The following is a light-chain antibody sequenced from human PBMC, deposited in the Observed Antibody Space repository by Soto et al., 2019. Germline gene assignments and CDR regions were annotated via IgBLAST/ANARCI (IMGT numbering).Light chain of an antibody. CDR1: QTIGTY. CDR2: DAS. Sequence: IEVTQSPSSLAASLGDRVTITCRASQTIGTYVNWYRQKSGAAPELLIYDASTVQSGVPSRFRGGASGTDFTLTISSLQLDDFATYYCQQSYNTPLTFGQGTKVEIK. J-gene: IGKJ1*01. CDR3: QQSYNTPLT. V-gene: IGKV1-39*01.